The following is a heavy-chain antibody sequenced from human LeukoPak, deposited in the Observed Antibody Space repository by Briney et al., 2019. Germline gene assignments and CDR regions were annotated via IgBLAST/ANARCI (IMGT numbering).Heavy chain of an antibody. Sequence: PGGSLRLSCAASGFTLRSNWMSWVRQAPGKGLEWVANIKQDGSHKNYVDSVKGRFTISRDNAKNSLYLQMNSLRAEDTAVYYCAREMLAAVAAQSWGQGTLVTVSS. V-gene: IGHV3-7*01. D-gene: IGHD6-19*01. CDR3: AREMLAAVAAQS. J-gene: IGHJ5*02. CDR2: IKQDGSHK. CDR1: GFTLRSNW.